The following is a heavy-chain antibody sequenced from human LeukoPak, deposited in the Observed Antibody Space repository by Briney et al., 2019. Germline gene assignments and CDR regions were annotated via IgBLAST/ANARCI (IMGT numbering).Heavy chain of an antibody. CDR1: GYSFTRYW. CDR2: IYPGDSET. J-gene: IGHJ5*02. Sequence: GESLKISCLGSGYSFTRYWVGWVRQMPGKGLEWMGIIYPGDSETKYSLSFQDQVTISADRSISTAYLQWSSLKASDTAMYYCARTKLTYDSSGYSPWGQGTLVTVSS. CDR3: ARTKLTYDSSGYSP. D-gene: IGHD3-22*01. V-gene: IGHV5-51*01.